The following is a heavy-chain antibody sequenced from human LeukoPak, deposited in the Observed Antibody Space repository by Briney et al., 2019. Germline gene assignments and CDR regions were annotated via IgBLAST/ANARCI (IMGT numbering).Heavy chain of an antibody. CDR2: ISHSSSGT. V-gene: IGHV3-23*01. D-gene: IGHD5-18*01. Sequence: PGGSLRLSCAGSGFTFSNYAMSWVRQAPGRGLEWVSAISHSSSGTYYIDSVRGRFTISRDNSKNLLYMQMDNLRAEDTAVYYCAKFLGYSYGYDYWGQGTLVTVSS. CDR1: GFTFSNYA. J-gene: IGHJ4*02. CDR3: AKFLGYSYGYDY.